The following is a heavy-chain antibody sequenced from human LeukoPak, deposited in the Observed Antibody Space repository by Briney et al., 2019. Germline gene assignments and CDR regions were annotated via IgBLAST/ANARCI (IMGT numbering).Heavy chain of an antibody. V-gene: IGHV3-33*01. D-gene: IGHD3-22*01. CDR2: IWYGGTND. CDR1: GFSFSSSG. Sequence: GGSLRLSCAASGFSFSSSGMHWVRQAPGKGLEWVAVIWYGGTNDYYADSVKGRFTISRDNSRNTLYLQMNSLRTEDTAVYSCARAAFDSIGYYLFDYWGQGTLVTVSS. J-gene: IGHJ4*02. CDR3: ARAAFDSIGYYLFDY.